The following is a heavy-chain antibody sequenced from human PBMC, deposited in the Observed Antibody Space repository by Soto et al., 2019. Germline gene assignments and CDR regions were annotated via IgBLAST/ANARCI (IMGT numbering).Heavy chain of an antibody. Sequence: SETLSLTCTVSGGSISSGDYYWSWIRQPPGKGLEWIGYIYYSGSTHYNPSLKSRVTISVDTSKNQFSLKLSSVTAADTAVYYCARDDGYKKYYFDYWGQGTLVTVSS. J-gene: IGHJ4*02. V-gene: IGHV4-30-4*01. D-gene: IGHD5-12*01. CDR3: ARDDGYKKYYFDY. CDR2: IYYSGST. CDR1: GGSISSGDYY.